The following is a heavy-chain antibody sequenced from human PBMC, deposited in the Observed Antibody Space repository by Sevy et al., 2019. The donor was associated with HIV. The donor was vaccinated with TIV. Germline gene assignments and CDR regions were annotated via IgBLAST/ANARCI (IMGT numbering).Heavy chain of an antibody. J-gene: IGHJ1*01. D-gene: IGHD1-1*01. CDR2: ISLDGGNQ. CDR1: GFTFNAFS. CDR3: ALERLSSNVAEYFQN. Sequence: GGSLRLSCAASGFTFNAFSMHWVRQAPGKGLEWVATISLDGGNQHYADSVRGRFTTSRDNSQNALFLQMNSLRPDDTALYYCALERLSSNVAEYFQNWGQGALVTVSS. V-gene: IGHV3-30-3*01.